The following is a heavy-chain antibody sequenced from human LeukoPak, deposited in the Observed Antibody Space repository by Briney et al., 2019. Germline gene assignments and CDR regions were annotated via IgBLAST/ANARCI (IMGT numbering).Heavy chain of an antibody. D-gene: IGHD3-3*01. V-gene: IGHV3-21*01. Sequence: PGGSLRLSCAASGFTFSSYSMNWVRQAPGKGLEWVSSISSSSSYIYYADSVKGRFTISRDNAKNSLYLQMNSLRAEDTAVYYCASSYDFWSALIVWGKGTTVTVSS. CDR3: ASSYDFWSALIV. CDR2: ISSSSSYI. J-gene: IGHJ6*04. CDR1: GFTFSSYS.